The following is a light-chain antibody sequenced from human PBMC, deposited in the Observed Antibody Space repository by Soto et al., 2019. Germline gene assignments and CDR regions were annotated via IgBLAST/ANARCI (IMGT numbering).Light chain of an antibody. CDR3: TSYAGGNNV. Sequence: QSALTQPPSASGSPGQSVTISCTGTSSDVGGYNYVSWYQQHPGKVPKLMVYEVNKRTSGVPDRLSGSKSGNTASLTVSGLQAEDEAHYYCTSYAGGNNVFGTGTKVTV. V-gene: IGLV2-8*01. CDR1: SSDVGGYNY. CDR2: EVN. J-gene: IGLJ1*01.